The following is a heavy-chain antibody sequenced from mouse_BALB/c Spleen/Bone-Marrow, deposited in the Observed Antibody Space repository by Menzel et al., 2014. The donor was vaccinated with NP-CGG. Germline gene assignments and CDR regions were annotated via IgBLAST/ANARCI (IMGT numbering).Heavy chain of an antibody. D-gene: IGHD2-1*01. CDR2: INPYNGAT. V-gene: IGHV1-26*01. CDR1: GYSFTAYY. Sequence: LVESGASVKISCKASGYSFTAYYIHWVKQIHVKSLEWIGRINPYNGATSYNQNFKDKASLTVDKSSSTAYMELHSLTSEDSAVYYCARKGNYGWFAYWGQGTLVTVSA. CDR3: ARKGNYGWFAY. J-gene: IGHJ3*01.